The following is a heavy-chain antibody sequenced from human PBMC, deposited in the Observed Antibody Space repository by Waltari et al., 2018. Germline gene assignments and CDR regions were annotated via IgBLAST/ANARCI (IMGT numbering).Heavy chain of an antibody. CDR3: ARERGPPGYFDWFIDY. J-gene: IGHJ4*02. Sequence: QVQLQESGPGLVKPSQTLSLTCTVPGGSISSGSYYWSWIRQPAGKGLEWIGRIYTSGSTNYNPSLKSRVTISVDTSKNQFSLKLSSVTAADTAVYYCARERGPPGYFDWFIDYWGQGTLVTVSS. D-gene: IGHD3-9*01. CDR1: GGSISSGSYY. CDR2: IYTSGST. V-gene: IGHV4-61*02.